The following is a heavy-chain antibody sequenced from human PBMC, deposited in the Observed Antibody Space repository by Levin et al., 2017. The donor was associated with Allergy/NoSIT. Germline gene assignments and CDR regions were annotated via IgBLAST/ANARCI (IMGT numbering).Heavy chain of an antibody. CDR1: GYIFTGYY. D-gene: IGHD5-18*01. CDR2: INPNSGGT. Sequence: GASVKVSCKASGYIFTGYYMHWVRQAPGQGLEWMGWINPNSGGTNYAQKFQGRVTMTRDTSISTAYMELSRLRSDDTAVYYCARDTSSMNIAMVWYAFDIWGQGTMVTVSS. V-gene: IGHV1-2*02. CDR3: ARDTSSMNIAMVWYAFDI. J-gene: IGHJ3*02.